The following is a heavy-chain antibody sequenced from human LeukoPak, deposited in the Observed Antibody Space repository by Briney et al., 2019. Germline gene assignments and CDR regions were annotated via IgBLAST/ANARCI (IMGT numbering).Heavy chain of an antibody. V-gene: IGHV4-34*01. CDR3: ARGEDVDTVYEPFGYYYYYMDV. D-gene: IGHD5-18*01. J-gene: IGHJ6*03. Sequence: SETLSLTCAVYGGSFSGYYWSWIRQPPGKGLEWIGEINHSGSTNYNPSLKSRVTISVDKSKNQFSLKLSSVTAADTAVYYCARGEDVDTVYEPFGYYYYYMDVWGKGTTVTVSS. CDR2: INHSGST. CDR1: GGSFSGYY.